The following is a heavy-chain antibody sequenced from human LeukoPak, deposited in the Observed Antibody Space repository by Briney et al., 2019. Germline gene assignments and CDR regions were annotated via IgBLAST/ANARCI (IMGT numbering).Heavy chain of an antibody. D-gene: IGHD4-11*01. CDR1: GGSISSYY. CDR3: AKGLYSIYYYYGMDV. CDR2: IYYSGST. V-gene: IGHV4-59*01. Sequence: SETLSLTCTVSGGSISSYYWSWIRQPPGKGLEWIGYIYYSGSTNYNPSLKSRVTISVDTSKNQFSLKLSSVTAADTAVYYCAKGLYSIYYYYGMDVWGQGTTVTVSS. J-gene: IGHJ6*02.